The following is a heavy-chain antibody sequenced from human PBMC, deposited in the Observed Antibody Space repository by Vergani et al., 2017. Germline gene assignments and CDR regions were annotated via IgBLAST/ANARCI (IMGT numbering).Heavy chain of an antibody. Sequence: QVQLVQSGAEVKKPGASVKVSCKASGYTFTGYYMHWVRQAPGQGLEWMGWINPNSGGTNYAQKFQGWVTMTRDTSISTAYMELGRLRSDDTAVYYCARDLGGIVVVPAATHYGMDVWGQGP. CDR3: ARDLGGIVVVPAATHYGMDV. CDR2: INPNSGGT. V-gene: IGHV1-2*04. J-gene: IGHJ6*02. CDR1: GYTFTGYY. D-gene: IGHD2-2*01.